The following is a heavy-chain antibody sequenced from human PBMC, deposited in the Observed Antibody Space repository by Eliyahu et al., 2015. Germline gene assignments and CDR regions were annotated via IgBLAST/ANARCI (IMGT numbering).Heavy chain of an antibody. CDR1: GXPFXYXS. J-gene: IGHJ4*02. CDR2: ISWNSGSI. V-gene: IGHV3-9*01. D-gene: IGHD6-19*01. Sequence: EVQLVESGGGLVQPGRSLRLSCAASGXPFXYXSMHWVRQAPGKGLEWVSGISWNSGSIGYADSVKGRFTISRDNAKNSLYLQMNSLRAEDTALYYCAKAPVPRWYISGYYFDYWGQGTLVTVSS. CDR3: AKAPVPRWYISGYYFDY.